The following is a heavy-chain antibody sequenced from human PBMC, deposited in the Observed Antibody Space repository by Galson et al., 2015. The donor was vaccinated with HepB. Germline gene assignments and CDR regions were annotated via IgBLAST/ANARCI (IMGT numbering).Heavy chain of an antibody. CDR2: ISYDGSNK. CDR1: GFTFSSYA. V-gene: IGHV3-30*04. D-gene: IGHD6-13*01. Sequence: SLRLSCAASGFTFSSYAMHWVRQAPGKGLEWVAVISYDGSNKYYADSVKGRFTISRDNSKNTLYLQMNSLRAEDTAVYYCARDAYSSSWYLGAGRYLPDSWFDPWGQGTLVTVSS. CDR3: ARDAYSSSWYLGAGRYLPDSWFDP. J-gene: IGHJ5*02.